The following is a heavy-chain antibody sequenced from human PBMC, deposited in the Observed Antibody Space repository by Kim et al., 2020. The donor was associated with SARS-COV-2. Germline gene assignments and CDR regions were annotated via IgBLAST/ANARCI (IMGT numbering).Heavy chain of an antibody. Sequence: GGSLRLSCAVSGLSFSDYYMGWIRQAQGKGLEWVAYISNGGSSTYYADSVKGRFTISRDNAKNSLFLQMSSLRAEDTAVYFCTTTVDYCGQGTLVTVSS. J-gene: IGHJ4*02. V-gene: IGHV3-11*01. CDR2: ISNGGSST. CDR1: GLSFSDYY. CDR3: TTTVDY.